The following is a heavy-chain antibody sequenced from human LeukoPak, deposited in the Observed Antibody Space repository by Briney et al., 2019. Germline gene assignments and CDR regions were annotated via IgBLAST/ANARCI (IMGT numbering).Heavy chain of an antibody. D-gene: IGHD3-22*01. CDR3: ARDRPVDYYDSSGYLDGYYFDY. J-gene: IGHJ4*02. CDR2: IYTSGST. CDR1: GGSISSYY. Sequence: SETLSLTCTVSGGSISSYYWSWIRQPAGKGLEWIGRIYTSGSTNYNPSLKSRVTMSVDTSKNQFSLKLSSVTAADTAVYYCARDRPVDYYDSSGYLDGYYFDYWGQGTLVTVSS. V-gene: IGHV4-4*07.